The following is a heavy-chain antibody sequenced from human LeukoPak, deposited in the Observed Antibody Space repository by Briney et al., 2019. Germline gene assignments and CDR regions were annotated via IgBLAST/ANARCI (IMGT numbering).Heavy chain of an antibody. Sequence: GGSLRLSCTASGFTFSDYSMNWVRQAPGQGLDWVSSISSRSAYISYADSVKGRFTISRDNAKNSLYLEMSSLRADDTAVYFCVRDRSGSYPYYFDFWGQGTLVTASS. D-gene: IGHD1-26*01. CDR1: GFTFSDYS. J-gene: IGHJ4*02. V-gene: IGHV3-21*01. CDR2: ISSRSAYI. CDR3: VRDRSGSYPYYFDF.